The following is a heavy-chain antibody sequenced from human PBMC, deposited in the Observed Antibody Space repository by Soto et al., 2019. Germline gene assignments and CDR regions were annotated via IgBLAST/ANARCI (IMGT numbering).Heavy chain of an antibody. CDR2: ITSGSNTI. Sequence: PGGSLRLSCVVSGFTLSSYSMDWVRQAPGKGLEWVSYITSGSNTIRYADSVKGRFTISRDNAKNSVFLQMNSLRVEDTAVYYCVRDAGSLGYWGQGTLVTVSS. CDR3: VRDAGSLGY. J-gene: IGHJ4*02. D-gene: IGHD3-10*01. V-gene: IGHV3-48*01. CDR1: GFTLSSYS.